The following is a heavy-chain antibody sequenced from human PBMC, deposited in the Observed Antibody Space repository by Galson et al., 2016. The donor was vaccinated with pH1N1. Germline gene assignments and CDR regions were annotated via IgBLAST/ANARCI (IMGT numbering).Heavy chain of an antibody. CDR1: GFTFRDYR. V-gene: IGHV3-7*01. J-gene: IGHJ5*02. CDR2: IKQDGSDQ. Sequence: SLRLSCAASGFTFRDYRMNWVRQPPGRGLEWVANIKQDGSDQNYVDSVKGRFTISRDNAKNSLYLQMDSLGAEDTAVYYCIREYWALYHWGQGTLVTVST. D-gene: IGHD2-8*02. CDR3: IREYWALYH.